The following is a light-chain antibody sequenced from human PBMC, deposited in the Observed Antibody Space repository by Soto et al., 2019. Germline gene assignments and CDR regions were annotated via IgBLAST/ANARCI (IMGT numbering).Light chain of an antibody. J-gene: IGLJ1*01. CDR1: YSDVGAYNY. CDR3: SSYTSSVSRV. Sequence: QSALTQPASVSGSPGQSITISCTGTYSDVGAYNYVCWHQQHPGKAPKLLFYDVSSRPSGVSNRFSASKSGNMAFLTISGLQAEDEADYYCSSYTSSVSRVFGTGTKLTVL. V-gene: IGLV2-14*01. CDR2: DVS.